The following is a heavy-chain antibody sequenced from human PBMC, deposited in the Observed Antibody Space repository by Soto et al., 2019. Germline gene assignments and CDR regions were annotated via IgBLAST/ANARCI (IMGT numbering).Heavy chain of an antibody. V-gene: IGHV3-23*01. J-gene: IGHJ4*02. CDR1: GFTFSSYD. D-gene: IGHD6-19*01. CDR2: ISGSGGST. Sequence: EVQPLESGGGLVQPGGSLRLSCAASGFTFSSYDMSWVRQAPGKGLEWVSAISGSGGSTYYADSVKGRFTISSDNSKNTVYLQMNSLRAGHTAVYYCAKDHSSGTYFDYWGQGTLVTVSS. CDR3: AKDHSSGTYFDY.